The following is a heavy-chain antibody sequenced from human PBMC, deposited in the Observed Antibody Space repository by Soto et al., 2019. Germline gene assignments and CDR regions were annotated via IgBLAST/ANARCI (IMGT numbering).Heavy chain of an antibody. J-gene: IGHJ4*02. CDR1: GGSISGYY. D-gene: IGHD2-15*01. CDR2: IYYSGST. CDR3: ARSDCSGGSCPFDY. V-gene: IGHV4-39*01. Sequence: PSETLSLTCTVSGGSISGYYWSWIRQPPGKGLEWIGSIYYSGSTYYNPSLKSRVTISVDTSKNQFSLKLSSVTAADTAVYYCARSDCSGGSCPFDYWGQGTLVTVSS.